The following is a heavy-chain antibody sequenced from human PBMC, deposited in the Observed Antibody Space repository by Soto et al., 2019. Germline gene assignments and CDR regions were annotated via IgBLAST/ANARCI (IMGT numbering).Heavy chain of an antibody. D-gene: IGHD6-19*01. Sequence: GASVKVSCKASGGTFSSYSISWVRQAPGQGLEWMGRIIPIHGIANYAQKFQGRVTITADKSTSTAYMELSSLRSEDTAVYYCARDLPIAVAAEGDAFDIWGQGTMVTVSS. J-gene: IGHJ3*02. CDR1: GGTFSSYS. CDR3: ARDLPIAVAAEGDAFDI. CDR2: IIPIHGIA. V-gene: IGHV1-69*04.